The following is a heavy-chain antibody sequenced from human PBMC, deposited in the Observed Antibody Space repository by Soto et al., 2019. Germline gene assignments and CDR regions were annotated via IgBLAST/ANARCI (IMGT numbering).Heavy chain of an antibody. J-gene: IGHJ5*02. CDR3: AKERTIVGVVIRPEGFDP. D-gene: IGHD3-3*01. V-gene: IGHV3-9*01. CDR2: ISWNSGSI. Sequence: PGGSLRLSCAASGFTFDDYAMHWVRQAPGKGLEWVSGISWNSGSIGYADSVKGRFTISRDNAKNSLYLQMNSLRAEDTALYYCAKERTIVGVVIRPEGFDPWGKGTLVTVAS. CDR1: GFTFDDYA.